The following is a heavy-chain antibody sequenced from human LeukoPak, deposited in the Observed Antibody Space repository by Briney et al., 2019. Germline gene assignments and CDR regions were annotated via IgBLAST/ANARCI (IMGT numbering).Heavy chain of an antibody. CDR1: GDSISDSKYF. D-gene: IGHD3-3*01. Sequence: GSLSLTCTVFGDSISDSKYFWGWIRQPPGKGLEWIGNFYSGGSTYYNPSLKSRVAISEDTSGKQFSLRLGSVTAADTAVYFCARVGSGLNLYYFDYWGQGILVTVSS. CDR2: FYSGGST. V-gene: IGHV4-39*07. CDR3: ARVGSGLNLYYFDY. J-gene: IGHJ4*02.